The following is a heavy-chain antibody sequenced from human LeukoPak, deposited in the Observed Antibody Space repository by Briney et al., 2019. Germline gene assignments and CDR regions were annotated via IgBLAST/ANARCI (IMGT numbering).Heavy chain of an antibody. CDR3: ARARVPVDY. V-gene: IGHV3-53*01. CDR2: NYSGCST. CDR1: GFTVSSNY. J-gene: IGHJ4*02. Sequence: GGSLRLSCAASGFTVSSNYMSWVRQAPGKGLEWVTVNYSGCSTYYADSVKGRFAISRDNSKNTLCLQMNSLRAEDTAVYYCARARVPVDYWGQGTLVTVSS.